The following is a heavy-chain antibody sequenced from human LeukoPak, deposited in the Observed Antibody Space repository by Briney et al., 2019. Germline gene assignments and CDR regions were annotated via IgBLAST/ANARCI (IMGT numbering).Heavy chain of an antibody. D-gene: IGHD1-26*01. CDR3: ARESTRELRPGGAFDI. J-gene: IGHJ3*02. Sequence: PGGSLRLSCAASGFTFSSYAMHWVRQAPGKGLEWVAVISYDGSNKYYADSVKGRFTISRDNSKNTLYLQMNSLRAEDTAVYYCARESTRELRPGGAFDIWGQGTMVTVSS. CDR2: ISYDGSNK. V-gene: IGHV3-30-3*01. CDR1: GFTFSSYA.